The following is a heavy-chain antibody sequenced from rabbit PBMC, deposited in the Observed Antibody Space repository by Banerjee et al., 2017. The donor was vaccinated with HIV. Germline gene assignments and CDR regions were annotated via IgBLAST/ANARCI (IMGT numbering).Heavy chain of an antibody. J-gene: IGHJ4*01. Sequence: QEQLVESGGGLVQPEGSLTLTCTASGFSFSSYWMCWVRQAPGKGLEWIGCIYTGDGNTHYASWAKGRFTISKTSSTTVTLQMTSLTAADTATYFCARAGGGTNNVYNLWGQGTLVTVS. CDR3: ARAGGGTNNVYNL. CDR2: IYTGDGNT. D-gene: IGHD7-1*01. CDR1: GFSFSSYW. V-gene: IGHV1S45*01.